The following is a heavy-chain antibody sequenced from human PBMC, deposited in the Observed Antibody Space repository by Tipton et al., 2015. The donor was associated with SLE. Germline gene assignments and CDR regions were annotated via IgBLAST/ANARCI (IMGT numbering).Heavy chain of an antibody. Sequence: TLSLTCTVSGGSISSSSYYWGWIRQPPGKGLEWIGEINHSGSTNYNPSLKSRVTISVDTSKNQFSLKLSSVTAADTAVYYCARGGDTMVRGVPHYYYYMDVWGKGTTVTVSS. CDR3: ARGGDTMVRGVPHYYYYMDV. CDR1: GGSISSSSYY. V-gene: IGHV4-39*07. J-gene: IGHJ6*03. CDR2: INHSGST. D-gene: IGHD3-10*01.